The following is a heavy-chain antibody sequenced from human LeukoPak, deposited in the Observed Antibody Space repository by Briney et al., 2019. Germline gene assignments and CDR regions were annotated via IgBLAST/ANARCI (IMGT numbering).Heavy chain of an antibody. CDR2: IYYRGST. CDR1: GGSISSYY. Sequence: PSETLSLTCTVSGGSISSYYWSWIRQPPGKGLEWIGYIYYRGSTNYNPSLKSRVTISVDTSKNQFSLKLSSVTAADTAVYYCARLGRDGYNYRLDPWGQGTLVTVSS. V-gene: IGHV4-59*08. D-gene: IGHD5-24*01. J-gene: IGHJ5*02. CDR3: ARLGRDGYNYRLDP.